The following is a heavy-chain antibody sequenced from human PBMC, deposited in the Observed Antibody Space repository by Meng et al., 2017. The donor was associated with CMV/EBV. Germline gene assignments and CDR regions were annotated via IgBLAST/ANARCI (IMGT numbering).Heavy chain of an antibody. V-gene: IGHV1-46*01. CDR2: INPSGGST. CDR3: ARDPHSGWLDY. D-gene: IGHD6-19*01. Sequence: VQCGAEVKKPGASVKVSFKASGYTFTSYYMHWGRQAPGQGLEWMGIINPSGGSTSYAQKFQGRVTMTRDTSTSTVYMELSSLRSEDTAVYYCARDPHSGWLDYWGQGTLVTVSS. CDR1: GYTFTSYY. J-gene: IGHJ4*02.